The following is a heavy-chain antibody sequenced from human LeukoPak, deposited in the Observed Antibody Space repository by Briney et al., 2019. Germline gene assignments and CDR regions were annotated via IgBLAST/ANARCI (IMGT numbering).Heavy chain of an antibody. J-gene: IGHJ4*02. Sequence: GGSLRLSCAASGFTFSSYGMHWVRQAPGKGLEWVAFIRYDGSNKYYADSVKGRFTISRDNSKNTLYLQMNSLRAEDTAVYYCAKDRDPRRGYYDSSGHYFDYWGQGTLVTVSS. CDR3: AKDRDPRRGYYDSSGHYFDY. CDR1: GFTFSSYG. CDR2: IRYDGSNK. V-gene: IGHV3-30*02. D-gene: IGHD3-22*01.